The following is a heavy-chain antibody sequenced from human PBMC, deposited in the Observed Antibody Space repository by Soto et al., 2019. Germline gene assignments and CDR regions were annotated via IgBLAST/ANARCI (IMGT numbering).Heavy chain of an antibody. V-gene: IGHV1-69*01. D-gene: IGHD2-15*01. J-gene: IGHJ6*02. CDR2: IIPIFGTA. CDR3: ARGPTTPPGDDVIYYYYGMYV. CDR1: GGTFSSYA. Sequence: QVQLVQSGAEVKKPGSSVKVSCKASGGTFSSYAISWVRQAPGQGLEWMGGIIPIFGTANYAQKFQGRVTNTADESTSTAYMELSSLRSEDTSVYYCARGPTTPPGDDVIYYYYGMYVWGQGTTVTFAS.